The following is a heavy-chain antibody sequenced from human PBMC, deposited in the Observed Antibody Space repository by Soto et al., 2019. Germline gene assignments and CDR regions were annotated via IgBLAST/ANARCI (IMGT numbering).Heavy chain of an antibody. V-gene: IGHV1-8*02. CDR1: GYTFTNYG. CDR3: ARGPIAARFCFDY. D-gene: IGHD6-6*01. CDR2: MNPNSGNT. J-gene: IGHJ4*02. Sequence: ASVKVSCKASGYTFTNYGVSWVRQATGQGLEWMGWMNPNSGNTGYAQKFQGRVTMTRNTSISTAYMELSSLRSEDTAVYYCARGPIAARFCFDYWGQGTLVTVSS.